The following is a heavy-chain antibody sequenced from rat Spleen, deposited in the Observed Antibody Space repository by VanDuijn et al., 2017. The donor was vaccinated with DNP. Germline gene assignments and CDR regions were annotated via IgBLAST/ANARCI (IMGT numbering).Heavy chain of an antibody. CDR2: INIAGST. J-gene: IGHJ1*01. CDR3: ARARQQSPYWYFDF. Sequence: EVRLQESGPGLVKPSQSLSLTCSVTGYSITSNYWAWIRKFPGNKMEWMGYINIAGSTNYNPSLRSRISLTRDTSKNQFFLQLNSVTTEDTATYYGARARQQSPYWYFDFWGPGTMVTVSS. CDR1: GYSITSNY. D-gene: IGHD1-1*01. V-gene: IGHV3-3*01.